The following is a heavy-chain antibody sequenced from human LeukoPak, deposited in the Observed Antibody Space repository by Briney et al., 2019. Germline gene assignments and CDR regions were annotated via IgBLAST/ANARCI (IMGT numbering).Heavy chain of an antibody. V-gene: IGHV3-7*01. D-gene: IGHD6-13*01. J-gene: IGHJ4*02. CDR1: GFTFSLYW. CDR3: ARIVSSIAAADSYDY. Sequence: GGSLRLSCTASGFTFSLYWMRWVRQAPGKGLEWVANIKQDGSEKYYVDSVKGRFTISRDNAKNSPYLQMNSLRAEDTAVYYCARIVSSIAAADSYDYWGQGTLVTVSS. CDR2: IKQDGSEK.